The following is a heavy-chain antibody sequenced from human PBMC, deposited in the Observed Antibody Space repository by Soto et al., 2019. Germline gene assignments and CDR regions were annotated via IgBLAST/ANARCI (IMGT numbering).Heavy chain of an antibody. V-gene: IGHV3-23*01. CDR2: ISGRGDST. CDR3: ARDDTGSIDY. D-gene: IGHD2-8*02. Sequence: EVQLLESGGILVHPGGSLRLSCAASGFTFSSYAMTWVRQAPGKGLEWVSAISGRGDSTYYADSVKGRFTISRDNSKNTLYLQMNSLRAEDTAVYYCARDDTGSIDYWGQGTLVTVSS. CDR1: GFTFSSYA. J-gene: IGHJ4*02.